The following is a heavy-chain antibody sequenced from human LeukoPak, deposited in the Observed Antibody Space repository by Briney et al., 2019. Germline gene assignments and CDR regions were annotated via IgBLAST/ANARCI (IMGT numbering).Heavy chain of an antibody. CDR1: GGTFSSYA. CDR2: IIPIFGTA. J-gene: IGHJ5*02. CDR3: ARDNWNGGFDP. Sequence: SVTVSCKASGGTFSSYAISWVRQAPGQGLEWMGRIIPIFGTANYAQKFQGRVTITTDESTSTAYMELSSLRSEDTAVYYCARDNWNGGFDPWGQGTLVTVSS. V-gene: IGHV1-69*05. D-gene: IGHD1-20*01.